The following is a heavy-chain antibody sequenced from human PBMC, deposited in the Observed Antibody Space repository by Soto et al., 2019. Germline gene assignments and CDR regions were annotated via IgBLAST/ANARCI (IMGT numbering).Heavy chain of an antibody. CDR2: VGDSGVRT. CDR3: ASGRGGATLDF. Sequence: EVQLLESGGGLVQPGRSLRLSCEASGFIFSAYAMTWVRQAPGKGLEWVSAVGDSGVRTYYADSVKGRFTISRDNSKNTLSLQMDSLRAEDTAVYYGASGRGGATLDFGGQGTLVTVSS. V-gene: IGHV3-23*01. D-gene: IGHD3-16*01. CDR1: GFIFSAYA. J-gene: IGHJ4*02.